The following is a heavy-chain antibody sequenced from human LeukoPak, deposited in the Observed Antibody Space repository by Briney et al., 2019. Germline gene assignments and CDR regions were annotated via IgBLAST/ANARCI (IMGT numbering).Heavy chain of an antibody. CDR3: ARHRSFGLYYFQY. Sequence: SETLSLTCAVYGGSFTGYSWSWIRQPPGKGLEWIGEIDHAGSTNYSPSLESRVTISPGTSKNQFSLKLTSVTAADTAMYYCARHRSFGLYYFQYWGQGTLVTVSS. D-gene: IGHD3-16*01. J-gene: IGHJ4*02. CDR1: GGSFTGYS. CDR2: IDHAGST. V-gene: IGHV4-34*01.